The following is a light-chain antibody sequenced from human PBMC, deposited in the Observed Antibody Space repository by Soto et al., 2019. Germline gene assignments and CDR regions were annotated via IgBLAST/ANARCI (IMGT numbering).Light chain of an antibody. CDR3: TSYAGSDNVI. CDR1: SSDVGGHNY. J-gene: IGLJ2*01. V-gene: IGLV2-8*01. Sequence: QSALTQPPSASGSPGQSVTISCTGTSSDVGGHNYVSWYQQHPGKAPKLLIYEVIQRPSGVPDRFSGSKSGNTASLTVSGLQAEDEAHYYCTSYAGSDNVIFGGGTKLTVL. CDR2: EVI.